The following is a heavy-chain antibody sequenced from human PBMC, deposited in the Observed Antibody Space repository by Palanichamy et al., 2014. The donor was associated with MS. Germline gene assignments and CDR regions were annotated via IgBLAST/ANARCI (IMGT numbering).Heavy chain of an antibody. CDR2: IWYDGSNK. D-gene: IGHD3-9*01. CDR1: GFIFSTYG. J-gene: IGHJ4*02. CDR3: ARGAAILTGDMGLEY. V-gene: IGHV3-33*01. Sequence: VQLVESGGGVVQPGRSLRLSCAASGFIFSTYGMHWVRQAPGKGLEWVALIWYDGSNKYYADSVKGRFTISRDNSKNTLYLQMNSLRVEDTAVYYCARGAAILTGDMGLEYWGQGTLVAVSS.